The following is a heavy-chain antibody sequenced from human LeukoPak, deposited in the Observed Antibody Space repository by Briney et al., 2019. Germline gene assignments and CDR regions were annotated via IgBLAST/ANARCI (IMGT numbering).Heavy chain of an antibody. CDR2: ISFSGTNT. Sequence: GGSLRLSCAASGFTFSSYAMSWVRQAPGKGLEWVSAISFSGTNTYYADSVKGRFTISRDNLKNTLYLQMNSLGAGDTAVYFCAKEVKAATNWFDPWGQGTLVTVSS. V-gene: IGHV3-23*01. CDR3: AKEVKAATNWFDP. CDR1: GFTFSSYA. J-gene: IGHJ5*02. D-gene: IGHD6-25*01.